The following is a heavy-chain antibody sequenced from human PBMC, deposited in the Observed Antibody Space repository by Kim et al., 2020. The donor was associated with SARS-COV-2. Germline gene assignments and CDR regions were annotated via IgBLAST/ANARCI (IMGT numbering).Heavy chain of an antibody. CDR1: GFTFSSYG. V-gene: IGHV3-33*01. J-gene: IGHJ4*02. CDR2: IWYDGSNK. D-gene: IGHD3-9*01. Sequence: GGSLRLSCAASGFTFSSYGMHWVRQAPGKGLEWVAAIWYDGSNKYYADSVKGRFTISRDNSKNTLYLQMNSLRAEDTAVNYCARAFEFFFDYWGQGTLVT. CDR3: ARAFEFFFDY.